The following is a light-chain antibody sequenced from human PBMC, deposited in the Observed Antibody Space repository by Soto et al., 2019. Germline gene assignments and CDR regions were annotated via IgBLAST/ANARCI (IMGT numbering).Light chain of an antibody. Sequence: EIVLTQSPATLYLSPGAIATLSCRASQSVSSYLAWYQQKPGQAPRLLIYDASNRATGIPARFSGSGSGTDFTLTSSSLEPEDFAVYYCQQRSNWPPTFGGGTKVEI. CDR1: QSVSSY. CDR2: DAS. CDR3: QQRSNWPPT. V-gene: IGKV3-11*01. J-gene: IGKJ4*01.